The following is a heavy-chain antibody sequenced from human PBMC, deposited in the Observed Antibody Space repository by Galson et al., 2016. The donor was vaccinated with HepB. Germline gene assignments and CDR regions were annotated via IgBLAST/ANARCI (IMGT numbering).Heavy chain of an antibody. D-gene: IGHD3-16*01. CDR1: GYSFTSYM. Sequence: SVKVSCKEIGYSFTSYMMHWVRQAPGQGLEWMGVINARGDSTTYAQKFHGRMTMTRDTSARTYYMDLSSLTFEDTAVYFCARDPTFDTCNSVSDCGGQGPQVVVSS. CDR3: ARDPTFDTCNSVSDC. J-gene: IGHJ4*02. V-gene: IGHV1-46*01. CDR2: INARGDST.